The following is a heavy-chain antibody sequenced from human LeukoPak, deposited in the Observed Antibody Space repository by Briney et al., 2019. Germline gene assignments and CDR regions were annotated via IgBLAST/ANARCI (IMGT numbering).Heavy chain of an antibody. Sequence: SETLSLTCTVSGDSITSYFWSWIRQPPGKGLEWVGYIYYSGSTNYNPSLKSRVTISVDTSKNQFSLKLSSVTAADTAVYYCARDVGDAFDIWGQGTMVTVSS. D-gene: IGHD1-26*01. V-gene: IGHV4-59*12. CDR1: GDSITSYF. CDR3: ARDVGDAFDI. J-gene: IGHJ3*02. CDR2: IYYSGST.